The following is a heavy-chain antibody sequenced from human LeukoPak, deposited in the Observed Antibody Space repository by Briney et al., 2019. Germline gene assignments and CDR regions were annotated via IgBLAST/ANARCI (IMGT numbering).Heavy chain of an antibody. D-gene: IGHD3-3*01. CDR3: ARDRSYDFWSGYSTPDY. Sequence: GRSLRLSCAASGFTFSSYGMHWVRQAPGKGLEWVAVIGYDGSNKYYADSVKGRFTISRDNSKNTLDLQMNSLRAEDTAVYYCARDRSYDFWSGYSTPDYWGQGTLVTVSS. J-gene: IGHJ4*02. CDR2: IGYDGSNK. CDR1: GFTFSSYG. V-gene: IGHV3-33*01.